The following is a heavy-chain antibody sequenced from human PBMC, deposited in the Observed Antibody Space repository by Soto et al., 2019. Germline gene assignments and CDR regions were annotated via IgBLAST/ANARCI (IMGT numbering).Heavy chain of an antibody. CDR3: ARDLSDYGDYEEGDY. Sequence: LRLSCAASGFTFSSYWMHWVRQVPGKGLVWVSRINDDGSRESYADSVKGRFTISRDNAKNTLYLQMNSLRAEDTAVYYCARDLSDYGDYEEGDYWGQGTLVTVSS. CDR1: GFTFSSYW. CDR2: INDDGSRE. V-gene: IGHV3-74*01. D-gene: IGHD4-17*01. J-gene: IGHJ4*02.